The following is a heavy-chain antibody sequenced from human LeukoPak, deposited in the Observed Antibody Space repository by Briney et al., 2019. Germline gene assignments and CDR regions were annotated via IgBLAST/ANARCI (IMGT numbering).Heavy chain of an antibody. CDR1: GFTFSDYY. D-gene: IGHD6-13*01. J-gene: IGHJ4*02. CDR2: ISSSGSTI. V-gene: IGHV3-11*01. Sequence: GGSLRLSCTASGFTFSDYYMSWIRQAPGKGLEWVSYISSSGSTIYYADSVKGRFTISRDNAKNSLYLQMNSLRAEDTAVYYCASWGPIAAAGAPIDYWGQGTLVTVSS. CDR3: ASWGPIAAAGAPIDY.